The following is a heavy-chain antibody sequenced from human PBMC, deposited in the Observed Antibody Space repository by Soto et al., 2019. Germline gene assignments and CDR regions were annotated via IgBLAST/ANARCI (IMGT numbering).Heavy chain of an antibody. CDR1: GGTFSSYA. Sequence: QVQLVQSGAEVKKPGSSVKVSCKASGGTFSSYAISWVRQAPGQGLEWMGGIIPIFGTANYAQKFQSRVTITADKPTSTAYMELSSLRSENTAVYYCASGWDCSGGSCYPYYFDYWGQGTLVTVSS. J-gene: IGHJ4*02. CDR2: IIPIFGTA. D-gene: IGHD2-15*01. V-gene: IGHV1-69*06. CDR3: ASGWDCSGGSCYPYYFDY.